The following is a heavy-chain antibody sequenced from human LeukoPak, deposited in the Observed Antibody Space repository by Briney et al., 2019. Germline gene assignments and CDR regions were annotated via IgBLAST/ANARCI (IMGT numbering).Heavy chain of an antibody. V-gene: IGHV3-30*18. D-gene: IGHD3-16*01. CDR2: ISYDGSNK. J-gene: IGHJ4*02. Sequence: PGGSLRLSCAASGFTFSSYGMHWVRQAPGKGLEWVAVISYDGSNKYYADSVKGRFTISRDNSKNTLYLQMNSLRAEDTAVYYCAKDLGPYYDYVWGYDYWGQGTLVTVSS. CDR3: AKDLGPYYDYVWGYDY. CDR1: GFTFSSYG.